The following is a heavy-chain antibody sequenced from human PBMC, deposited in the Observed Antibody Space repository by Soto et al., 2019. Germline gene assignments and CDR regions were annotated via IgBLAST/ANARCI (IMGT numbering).Heavy chain of an antibody. CDR1: GASVRDSNYY. CDR3: ARQAGPFTIGGAGVDS. CDR2: VYYRGTT. J-gene: IGHJ5*01. V-gene: IGHV4-39*01. Sequence: SETLSLTCIVSGASVRDSNYYWGWIRQSPGKGLEWIGSVYYRGTTYYTPSLQSQVTISVDTSKNQFSLNLRSVTATDTAVYYCARQAGPFTIGGAGVDSWGKGARVTVDS. D-gene: IGHD3-10*01.